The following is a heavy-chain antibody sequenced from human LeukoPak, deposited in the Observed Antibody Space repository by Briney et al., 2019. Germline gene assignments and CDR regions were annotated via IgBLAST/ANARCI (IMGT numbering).Heavy chain of an antibody. V-gene: IGHV3-21*01. CDR1: GFTFSSYS. J-gene: IGHJ4*02. CDR2: ISSSSSYI. D-gene: IGHD1-26*01. Sequence: GGSLRLSCAASGFTFSSYSMNWVRQAPGKGLEWVSSISSSSSYIYYADSVKGRFPISRDNAKNSLYLQMNSLRAEDTAVYYCARATHRVGATYYFDYWGQGTLVTVSS. CDR3: ARATHRVGATYYFDY.